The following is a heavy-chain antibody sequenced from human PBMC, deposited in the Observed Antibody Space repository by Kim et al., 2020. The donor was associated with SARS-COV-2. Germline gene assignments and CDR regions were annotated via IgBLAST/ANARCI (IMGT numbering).Heavy chain of an antibody. CDR3: ARDRGGYCGGDCYPDAFDI. D-gene: IGHD2-21*01. V-gene: IGHV3-48*02. Sequence: GRFTISRDNAKNSLYLQMNSLRDEDTAVYYCARDRGGYCGGDCYPDAFDIWGQGTMVTVSS. J-gene: IGHJ3*02.